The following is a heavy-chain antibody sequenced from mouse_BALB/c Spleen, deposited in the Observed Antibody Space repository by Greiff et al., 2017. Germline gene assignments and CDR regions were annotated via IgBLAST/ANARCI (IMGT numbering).Heavy chain of an antibody. CDR1: GFSLTGYG. J-gene: IGHJ4*01. Sequence: VKVVESGPGLVAPSQSLSITCTVSGFSLTGYGVNWVRQPPGKGLEWLGMIWGDGSTDYNSALKSRLSISKDNSKSQVFLKMNSLQTDDTARYYCAWSNRYDGDYAMDYWGQGTSVTVSS. V-gene: IGHV2-6-7*01. CDR2: IWGDGST. CDR3: AWSNRYDGDYAMDY. D-gene: IGHD2-14*01.